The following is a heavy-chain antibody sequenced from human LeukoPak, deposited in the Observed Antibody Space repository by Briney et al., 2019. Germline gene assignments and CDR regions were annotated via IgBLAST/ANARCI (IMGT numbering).Heavy chain of an antibody. J-gene: IGHJ4*02. D-gene: IGHD2-21*02. CDR2: ISWNSGSI. CDR3: AKDRGGLAYCGGDCYSIYFDY. CDR1: GFTFDDYA. Sequence: GGSLRLSCAASGFTFDDYAMHWVRQAPGKGLEWVSGISWNSGSIGYADSVKGRFTISRDNAKNSLYLQMNSLRAEDTAVYYCAKDRGGLAYCGGDCYSIYFDYWGQGTLVTVSS. V-gene: IGHV3-9*01.